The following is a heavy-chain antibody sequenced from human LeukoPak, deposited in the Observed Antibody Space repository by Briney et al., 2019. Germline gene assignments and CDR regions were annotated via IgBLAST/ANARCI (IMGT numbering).Heavy chain of an antibody. CDR2: INHSGST. Sequence: PSETLSLTCAVYGGSFSGYYWSWIRQPPGKGLEWIGEINHSGSTNYNPSLKSRVTISVDTSKNQFSLKLSSVTAADTAMYYCARHLTMSGSYPFDPWGQGTLVTVSS. CDR3: ARHLTMSGSYPFDP. CDR1: GGSFSGYY. D-gene: IGHD1-26*01. J-gene: IGHJ5*02. V-gene: IGHV4-34*01.